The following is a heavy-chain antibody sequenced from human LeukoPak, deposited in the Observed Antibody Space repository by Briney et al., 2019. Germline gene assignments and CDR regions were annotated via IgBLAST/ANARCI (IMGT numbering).Heavy chain of an antibody. V-gene: IGHV4-38-2*02. CDR1: GGSISSYY. D-gene: IGHD6-13*01. CDR2: IYHSGST. J-gene: IGHJ4*02. CDR3: ARDRQQPSPFDY. Sequence: PSETLSLTCTVSGGSISSYYWGWIRQPPGKGLEWIGSIYHSGSTYYNPSLKSRVTISVDTSKNQFSLKLSSVTAADTAVYYCARDRQQPSPFDYWGQGTLVTVSS.